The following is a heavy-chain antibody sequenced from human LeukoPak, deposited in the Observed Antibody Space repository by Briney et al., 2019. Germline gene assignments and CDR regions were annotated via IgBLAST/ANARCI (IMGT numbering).Heavy chain of an antibody. J-gene: IGHJ6*02. V-gene: IGHV1-69*13. D-gene: IGHD2-2*01. Sequence: ASVKVSCKASGGTFSSYAINWVRQAPGQGLEWMGGIIPIFGTASYAQEFQGRVTITADESTSTAYMELSSLRSDDTAAYYCARPSGIPAAMNYYYGMDVWGQGTTVTVSS. CDR1: GGTFSSYA. CDR3: ARPSGIPAAMNYYYGMDV. CDR2: IIPIFGTA.